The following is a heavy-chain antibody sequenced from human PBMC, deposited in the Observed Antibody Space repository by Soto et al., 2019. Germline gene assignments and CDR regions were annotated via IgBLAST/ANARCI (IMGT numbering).Heavy chain of an antibody. D-gene: IGHD3-3*01. CDR2: IVVGSGNT. Sequence: SVKVSCKASGFTFTSSAVQWVRQARGQRLEWIGWIVVGSGNTNYAQKFQERVTITRDMSTSTAYMELSSLRSEDTAVYYCAAESKYDFWSGYYFNGYYYYGMDVWGQ. CDR1: GFTFTSSA. V-gene: IGHV1-58*01. CDR3: AAESKYDFWSGYYFNGYYYYGMDV. J-gene: IGHJ6*02.